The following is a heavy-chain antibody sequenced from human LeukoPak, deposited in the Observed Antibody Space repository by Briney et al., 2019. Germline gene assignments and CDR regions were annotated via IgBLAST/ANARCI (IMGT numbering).Heavy chain of an antibody. CDR1: GYSFTSYW. J-gene: IGHJ6*02. D-gene: IGHD4-17*01. CDR2: IYPGDSDT. CDR3: ARHLRSSGNYGVYYYYGMDV. Sequence: GESLKISCKGSGYSFTSYWIGWVRQMPGKGLEWMGIIYPGDSDTRYSPSFQGQVTISADKSISTAYLQWSSLKASDTAMYYCARHLRSSGNYGVYYYYGMDVCGQGTTVTVSS. V-gene: IGHV5-51*01.